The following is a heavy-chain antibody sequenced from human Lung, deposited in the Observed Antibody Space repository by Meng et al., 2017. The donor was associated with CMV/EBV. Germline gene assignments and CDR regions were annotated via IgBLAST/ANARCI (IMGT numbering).Heavy chain of an antibody. V-gene: IGHV3-11*04. CDR3: ASGQLY. D-gene: IGHD5-24*01. J-gene: IGHJ4*02. CDR2: ISGGGGTI. Sequence: GESLKISCAASGFMFSDYYITWIRQAPGKGLEWVSYISGGGGTIYYADSVKGRFIISRDNARNSLYLQMNSLRAEDTAVYYCASGQLYWCQGTLVTVSS. CDR1: GFMFSDYY.